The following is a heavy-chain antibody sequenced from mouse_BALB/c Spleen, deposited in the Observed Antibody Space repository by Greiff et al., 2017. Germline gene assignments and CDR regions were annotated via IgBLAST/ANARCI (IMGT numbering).Heavy chain of an antibody. D-gene: IGHD1-1*02. Sequence: DVMLVESGGGLVKPGGSLKLSCAASGFTFSSYAMSWVRQSPEKRLEWVAEISSGGSYTYYPDTVTGRFTISRDNAKNTLYLEMSSRRSEDTAMYYCARNYGDYFDYWGQGTTLTVSS. CDR1: GFTFSSYA. CDR3: ARNYGDYFDY. J-gene: IGHJ2*01. V-gene: IGHV5-9-4*01. CDR2: ISSGGSYT.